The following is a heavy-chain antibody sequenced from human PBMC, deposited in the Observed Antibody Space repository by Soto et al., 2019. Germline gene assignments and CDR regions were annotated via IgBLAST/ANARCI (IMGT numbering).Heavy chain of an antibody. J-gene: IGHJ6*02. CDR3: ARVGTEQYSYGYSYYYYGMDV. CDR2: IIPIFGTA. V-gene: IGHV1-69*06. D-gene: IGHD5-18*01. CDR1: GGTFSSYA. Sequence: GASVKFSCKASGGTFSSYAISWVRQAPGQGLEWMGGIIPIFGTANYAQKFQGRVTITADKSTSTAYMELSSLRSEDTAVYYCARVGTEQYSYGYSYYYYGMDVWGQGTTVTVSS.